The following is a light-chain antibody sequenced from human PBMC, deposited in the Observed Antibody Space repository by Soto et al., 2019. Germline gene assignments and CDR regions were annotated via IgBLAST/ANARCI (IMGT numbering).Light chain of an antibody. CDR1: QSVRSNF. Sequence: EIVLTQSPGTLSLSPGERATLSCRASQSVRSNFLAWYQQKPGQAPRLLIYDASNRATGIPARFSGSGSGTDFTLTISSLEPEDFAVYYCQQRRTFGQGTKVDIK. CDR3: QQRRT. J-gene: IGKJ1*01. CDR2: DAS. V-gene: IGKV3-11*01.